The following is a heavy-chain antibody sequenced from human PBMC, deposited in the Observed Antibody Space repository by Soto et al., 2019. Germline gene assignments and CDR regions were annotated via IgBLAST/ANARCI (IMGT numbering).Heavy chain of an antibody. CDR3: ARFLTITVTSYYYYYYGMDV. J-gene: IGHJ6*02. CDR2: IYPGDSDT. Sequence: GESLKISCKGSGYSFTSYWIGWVRQMPGKGLEWMGIIYPGDSDTRYSPSFQGQVTISADKSISTAYLQWSSLKASDTAMYYCARFLTITVTSYYYYYYGMDVWGQGTTVTVSS. V-gene: IGHV5-51*01. CDR1: GYSFTSYW. D-gene: IGHD4-17*01.